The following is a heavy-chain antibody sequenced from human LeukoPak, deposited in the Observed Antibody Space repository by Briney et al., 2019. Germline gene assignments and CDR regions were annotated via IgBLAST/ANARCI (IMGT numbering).Heavy chain of an antibody. CDR3: ARERIAVAGTTDY. CDR1: GFTFSSYW. CDR2: IKQDGSEK. J-gene: IGHJ4*02. V-gene: IGHV3-7*03. Sequence: GGSLRLSCAASGFTFSSYWMSWVRQAPGKGLEGVANIKQDGSEKYYVDSVKGRFTISRDNAKNSLYLQMNSLRAEDTAVYYCARERIAVAGTTDYWGQGTLVTVSS. D-gene: IGHD6-19*01.